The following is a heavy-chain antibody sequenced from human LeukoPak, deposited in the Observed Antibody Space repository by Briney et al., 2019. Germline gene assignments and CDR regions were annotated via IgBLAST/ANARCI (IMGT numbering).Heavy chain of an antibody. Sequence: SGTLSLTCAVSGGSISSNYWWSWVRQPPGEGLEWIGEIYHSGSTYYNPSLKSRVTISVDTSKNQFSLKLSSVTAADTAVYYCARGTGDSSGYYQYYFDYWGQGTLVTVSS. D-gene: IGHD3-22*01. V-gene: IGHV4-4*02. CDR1: GGSISSNYW. J-gene: IGHJ4*02. CDR2: IYHSGST. CDR3: ARGTGDSSGYYQYYFDY.